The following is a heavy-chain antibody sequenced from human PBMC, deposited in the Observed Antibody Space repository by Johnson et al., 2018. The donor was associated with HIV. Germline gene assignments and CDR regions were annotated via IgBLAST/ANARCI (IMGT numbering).Heavy chain of an antibody. J-gene: IGHJ3*02. Sequence: QVQLVESGGGVVQPGRSLRLSCAASEFTLSNYGIHWVRQAPGKGLEWLSLISYDGSNTYYADSVRGRFTLSRDNSKNTVYLQMNSLRAEETAVYYCGKEQYRKLTTVAGIWGQGTMVTVSS. CDR3: GKEQYRKLTTVAGI. CDR2: ISYDGSNT. V-gene: IGHV3-30*18. D-gene: IGHD4-17*01. CDR1: EFTLSNYG.